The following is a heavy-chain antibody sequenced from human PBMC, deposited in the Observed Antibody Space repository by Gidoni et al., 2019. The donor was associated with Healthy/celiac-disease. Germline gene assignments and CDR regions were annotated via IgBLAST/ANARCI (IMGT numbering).Heavy chain of an antibody. D-gene: IGHD2-2*01. CDR3: ARPMDYCSSTSCYHYYGMDV. CDR1: GYTFTSYY. Sequence: QVQLVQSGAEVKKPGASVKVSCKASGYTFTSYYMHWVRQAPGQGLEWMGIINPSGGSTSYAQKFQGRVTMTRDTSTSTVYMELSSLRSEDTAVYYCARPMDYCSSTSCYHYYGMDVWGQGTTVTVSS. J-gene: IGHJ6*02. V-gene: IGHV1-46*01. CDR2: INPSGGST.